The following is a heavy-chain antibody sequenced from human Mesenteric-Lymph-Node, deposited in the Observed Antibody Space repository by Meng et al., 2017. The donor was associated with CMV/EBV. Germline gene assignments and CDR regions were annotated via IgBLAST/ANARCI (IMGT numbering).Heavy chain of an antibody. J-gene: IGHJ4*02. V-gene: IGHV3-23*01. D-gene: IGHD2-2*01. Sequence: GESLKISCAASGFTFSTYAMTWVRQAPGKGLEWVSTISGSGDSTNYGDSVKGRFTISRDNSKNTVYLQMNSLRAEDTAVYYCAKTFSRAVPWDLYYWGQGTLVTVSS. CDR1: GFTFSTYA. CDR3: AKTFSRAVPWDLYY. CDR2: ISGSGDST.